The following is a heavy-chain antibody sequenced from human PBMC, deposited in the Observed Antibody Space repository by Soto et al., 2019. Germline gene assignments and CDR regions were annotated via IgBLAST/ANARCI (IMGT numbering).Heavy chain of an antibody. J-gene: IGHJ6*02. CDR2: ISYDGSNK. CDR3: ARGSLETGYTYYYGMDV. Sequence: GGSLRLSCAASGFTFSSYAMHWVRQAPGKGLEWVAVISYDGSNKYYADSVKGRFTISRDNSKNTLYLQMNRLRAEETAVYYCARGSLETGYTYYYGMDVWGQGTTVTVSS. V-gene: IGHV3-30-3*01. D-gene: IGHD3-9*01. CDR1: GFTFSSYA.